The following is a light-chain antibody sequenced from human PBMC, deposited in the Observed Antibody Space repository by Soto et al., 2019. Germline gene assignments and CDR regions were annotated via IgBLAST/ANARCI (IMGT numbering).Light chain of an antibody. CDR1: QTITPNY. CDR2: GVS. J-gene: IGKJ2*01. CDR3: QQYGGAPYT. Sequence: EIVLTQSPGTLSLSPGERATLSCRASQTITPNYLAWFQQRPGQAPRLLIYGVSNRATGIPDRFSGSGSGTDFTLTISRLEPEDFAVYYCQQYGGAPYTFGQGTKLEIK. V-gene: IGKV3-20*01.